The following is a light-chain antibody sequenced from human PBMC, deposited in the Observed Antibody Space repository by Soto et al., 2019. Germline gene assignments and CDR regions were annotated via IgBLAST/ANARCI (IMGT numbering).Light chain of an antibody. CDR2: DAS. CDR3: QQYSSRST. V-gene: IGKV3-11*01. CDR1: QSVSSY. Sequence: EIVLTQSPSTLSFSPGERATLSCRASQSVSSYLAWYQQKPGQAPRLLIYDASNRATGIPARFIGSGFGTEIPLTISSLQPGDFATYCYQQYSSRSTFGQGTKVDIK. J-gene: IGKJ1*01.